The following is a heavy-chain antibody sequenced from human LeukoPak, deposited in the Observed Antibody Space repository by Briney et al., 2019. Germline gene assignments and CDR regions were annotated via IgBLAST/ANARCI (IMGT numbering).Heavy chain of an antibody. CDR2: ISSSSSYI. Sequence: GGSLRLSCAASGFTFSVYSMNWVRQAPGKGLEWVSSISSSSSYIYYADSVKGRFTISRDNAKNSLYLQMNSLRAEDTAVYYCARAFHCSGGSCYYYYYMDVWGKGTTVTISS. CDR1: GFTFSVYS. J-gene: IGHJ6*03. D-gene: IGHD2-15*01. V-gene: IGHV3-21*01. CDR3: ARAFHCSGGSCYYYYYMDV.